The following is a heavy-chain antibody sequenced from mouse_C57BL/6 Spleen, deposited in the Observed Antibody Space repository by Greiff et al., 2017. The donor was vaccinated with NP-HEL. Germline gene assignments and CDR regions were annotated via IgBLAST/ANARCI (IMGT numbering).Heavy chain of an antibody. Sequence: DVKLQESGPGLVKPSQSLSLTCSVTGYSITSGYYWNWIRQFPGNKLEWMGYISYDGSNNYNPSLKNRISITRDTSKNQFFLKLNSVTTEDTATYYCARASIGYAMDYWGQGTSVTVSS. J-gene: IGHJ4*01. CDR2: ISYDGSN. CDR1: GYSITSGYY. V-gene: IGHV3-6*01. D-gene: IGHD2-10*02. CDR3: ARASIGYAMDY.